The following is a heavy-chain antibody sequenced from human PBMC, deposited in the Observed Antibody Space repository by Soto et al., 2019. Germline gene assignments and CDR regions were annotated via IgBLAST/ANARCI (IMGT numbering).Heavy chain of an antibody. J-gene: IGHJ4*02. CDR1: GYTFTSYA. V-gene: IGHV1-3*01. Sequence: QVQLVQSGAEVKKPGASVKVSCKASGYTFTSYAMHWVRQAPGQRLEWMGWINAGNGNTKYSQKFQGRVTITRDTSASTADMELSSLRSEDTAVYYCARDPGYSYGHNWGQGTLVTVSS. D-gene: IGHD5-18*01. CDR3: ARDPGYSYGHN. CDR2: INAGNGNT.